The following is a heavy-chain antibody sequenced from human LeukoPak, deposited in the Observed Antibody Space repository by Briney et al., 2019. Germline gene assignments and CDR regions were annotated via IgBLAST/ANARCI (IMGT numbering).Heavy chain of an antibody. CDR2: ISGSGAGT. D-gene: IGHD3-16*01. J-gene: IGHJ4*02. V-gene: IGHV3-23*01. CDR3: AKQYDYVWGSLDY. CDR1: GFTFSSYA. Sequence: PGGSLRLSCAASGFTFSSYAMSWVRQAPGKGLEWVSAISGSGAGTYYADSVKGRFTISRDNSKNTLYLQMNSLRGEDTAVYYCAKQYDYVWGSLDYWGQGTLVTVSS.